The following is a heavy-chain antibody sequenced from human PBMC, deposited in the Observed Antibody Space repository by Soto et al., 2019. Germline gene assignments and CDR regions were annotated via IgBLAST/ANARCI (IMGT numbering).Heavy chain of an antibody. Sequence: ASVKVSCKVSGYTLTELSIHWVRQAPGKGLEWMGGFDPEDGETIYAQKFQGRVTMTEDTSTDTAYMELSSLRSEDTAVYYCATVWRYGSGTFFDYWGQGTLVTVSS. CDR2: FDPEDGET. CDR1: GYTLTELS. D-gene: IGHD3-10*01. V-gene: IGHV1-24*01. J-gene: IGHJ4*02. CDR3: ATVWRYGSGTFFDY.